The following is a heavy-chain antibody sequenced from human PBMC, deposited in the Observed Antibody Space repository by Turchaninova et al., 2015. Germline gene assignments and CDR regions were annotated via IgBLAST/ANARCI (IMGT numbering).Heavy chain of an antibody. J-gene: IGHJ4*02. CDR3: ATGPDSAKTGY. Sequence: QVQVQQWGAGLLKPSETLSLTCAVYSGSFSDYHWGWIRQPPGKGRGWIGEFNHGGNTIYNPSLRSRVTMSIDTSKNQFSLKLNSVTAADTAVYYCATGPDSAKTGYWGQGTLVTVSS. CDR2: FNHGGNT. V-gene: IGHV4-34*02. D-gene: IGHD3-9*01. CDR1: SGSFSDYH.